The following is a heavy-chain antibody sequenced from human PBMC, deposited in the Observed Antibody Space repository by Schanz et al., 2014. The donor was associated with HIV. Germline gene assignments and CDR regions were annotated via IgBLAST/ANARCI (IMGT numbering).Heavy chain of an antibody. CDR3: AKGKGLTVVVVDAFDI. D-gene: IGHD3-22*01. J-gene: IGHJ3*02. Sequence: EVQLLDSGGGLVQPGGSLRLSCAASGFIFNNYAMNWVRQAPGKGLEWVSGITDNGADTYYADSVKGRFSISRDNSKNTLYVQMNSLRTEDTAVYYCAKGKGLTVVVVDAFDIWGQGTMVTVSS. CDR1: GFIFNNYA. V-gene: IGHV3-23*01. CDR2: ITDNGADT.